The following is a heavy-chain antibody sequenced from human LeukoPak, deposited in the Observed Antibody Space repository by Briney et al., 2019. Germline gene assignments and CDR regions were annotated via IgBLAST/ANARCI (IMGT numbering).Heavy chain of an antibody. CDR1: GGSFSGYY. Sequence: SETLSLTCAVYGGSFSGYYWGWIRQPPGKGLEWIGEINHSGSTNYNPSLKSRVTISVDTSKNQFSLKLSSVTAADTAVYYCARGRGSYGSGSYYRWRYLDYWGQGTLVTVSS. CDR2: INHSGST. V-gene: IGHV4-34*01. J-gene: IGHJ4*02. CDR3: ARGRGSYGSGSYYRWRYLDY. D-gene: IGHD3-10*01.